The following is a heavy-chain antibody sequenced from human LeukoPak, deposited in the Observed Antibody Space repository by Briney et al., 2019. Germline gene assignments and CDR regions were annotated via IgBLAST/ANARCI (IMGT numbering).Heavy chain of an antibody. V-gene: IGHV4-34*01. D-gene: IGHD3-22*01. CDR2: INHSGST. J-gene: IGHJ4*02. CDR1: GGSFSGYY. Sequence: PSETLSLTCAVYGGSFSGYYWSWIRQPPGKGLEWIGEINHSGSTNYNPPLKSRVTISVDTSKNQFSLRLSSVTAADTAVYYCARGAVYYDSSGYNYWGQGTLVTVSS. CDR3: ARGAVYYDSSGYNY.